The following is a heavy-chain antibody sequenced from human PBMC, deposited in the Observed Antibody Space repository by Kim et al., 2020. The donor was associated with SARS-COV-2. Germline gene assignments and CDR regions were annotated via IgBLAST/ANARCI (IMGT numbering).Heavy chain of an antibody. CDR3: ARLPSIAAADTTLYYYYGMDV. CDR1: GGSISSYY. CDR2: IYYSGST. Sequence: SETLTLTCTVSGGSISSYYWSWIRQPPGKGLEWIGYIYYSGSTNYNPSLKSRVTISVDTSKNQFSLKLSSVTAADTAVYYCARLPSIAAADTTLYYYYGMDVWGQGTTVTVSS. V-gene: IGHV4-59*08. J-gene: IGHJ6*02. D-gene: IGHD6-13*01.